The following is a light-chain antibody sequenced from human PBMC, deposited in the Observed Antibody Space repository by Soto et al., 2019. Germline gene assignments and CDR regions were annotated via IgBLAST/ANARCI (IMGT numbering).Light chain of an antibody. CDR3: QQRSNWPLT. V-gene: IGKV3-11*01. J-gene: IGKJ4*01. CDR2: DAS. CDR1: QSVSTS. Sequence: EIALTQSPATLYLSPGERATLSCRASQSVSTSLVWYQQKPGQAPRLLIYDASNRATGIPARFSGSGSGTDFTLTISSLEPEDFAVYYCQQRSNWPLTFGGGTKVEIK.